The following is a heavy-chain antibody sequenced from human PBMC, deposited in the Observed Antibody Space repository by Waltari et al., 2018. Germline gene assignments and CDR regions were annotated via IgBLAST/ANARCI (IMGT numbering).Heavy chain of an antibody. V-gene: IGHV4-38-2*01. CDR3: ARLPRGADAFDI. J-gene: IGHJ3*02. Sequence: QVQLQESGPGLVKPSETLSRTCAVSGYSISSGYYWGWIRQPPGKGLEWIGSIYHSGSTYYSPSLKSRVTISVDTSQNQFSLKLSSVTAADTAVYYCARLPRGADAFDIWGQGTMVTVSS. D-gene: IGHD3-10*01. CDR2: IYHSGST. CDR1: GYSISSGYY.